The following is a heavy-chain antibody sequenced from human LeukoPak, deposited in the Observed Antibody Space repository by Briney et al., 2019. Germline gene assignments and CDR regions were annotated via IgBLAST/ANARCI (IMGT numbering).Heavy chain of an antibody. J-gene: IGHJ6*02. CDR2: ISSSSSYI. CDR3: ARDRSYGQPLLYYYGMDV. D-gene: IGHD5-18*01. CDR1: GFIFSSYS. V-gene: IGHV3-21*01. Sequence: GGSLRLSCAASGFIFSSYSMNWVRQALGKGLEWVSSISSSSSYIYYADSVKGRFTISRDNAKNSLYLQMNSLRAEDTAVYYCARDRSYGQPLLYYYGMDVWGQGTTVTVSS.